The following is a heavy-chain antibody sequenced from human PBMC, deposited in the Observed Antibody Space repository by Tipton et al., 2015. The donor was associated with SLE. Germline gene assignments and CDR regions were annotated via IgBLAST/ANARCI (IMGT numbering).Heavy chain of an antibody. CDR2: ISSSSSYI. D-gene: IGHD3-16*02. V-gene: IGHV3-21*01. Sequence: GSLRLSCAASGFTFSSYSMNWVRQAPGKGLEWVSSISSSSSYIYYADSVKGRFTTSRDNAKNSLYLQMNSLRAEDTAVYYCARDCPRSYRYTCFDYWGQGTLVTVSS. CDR3: ARDCPRSYRYTCFDY. CDR1: GFTFSSYS. J-gene: IGHJ4*02.